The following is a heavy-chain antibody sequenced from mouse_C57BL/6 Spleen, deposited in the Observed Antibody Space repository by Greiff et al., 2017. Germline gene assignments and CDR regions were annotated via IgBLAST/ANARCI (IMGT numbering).Heavy chain of an antibody. CDR1: GYAFSSYW. CDR3: ARLGGNFYWYFDV. J-gene: IGHJ1*03. CDR2: IYPGDGDT. V-gene: IGHV1-80*01. D-gene: IGHD2-1*01. Sequence: VQLQQSGAELVKPGASVKISCKASGYAFSSYWMNWVKQRPGKGLEWIGQIYPGDGDTNYNGKFKGKATLTADKASSTAYMQLSSLTSEDSAVYFCARLGGNFYWYFDVWGTGTTVTVSS.